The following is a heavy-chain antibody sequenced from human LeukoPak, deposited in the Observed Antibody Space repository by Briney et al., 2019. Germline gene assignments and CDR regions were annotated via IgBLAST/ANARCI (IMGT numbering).Heavy chain of an antibody. CDR2: ITWSGGST. J-gene: IGHJ5*02. CDR3: ARDLLRFGELWENWFDP. V-gene: IGHV3-20*04. CDR1: GFTFDDYG. Sequence: PGGSLRLSCAASGFTFDDYGMNWVPQSPGKGLELVSGITWSGGSTGYTDSVKGRFTISRDNAKNSLYLQMNSLRAEDTALYYCARDLLRFGELWENWFDPWGQGTLVTVSS. D-gene: IGHD3-10*01.